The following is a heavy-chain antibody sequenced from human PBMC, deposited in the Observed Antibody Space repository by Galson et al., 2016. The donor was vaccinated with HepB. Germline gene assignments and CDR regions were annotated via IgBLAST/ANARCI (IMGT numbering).Heavy chain of an antibody. CDR3: AKAPAAAREGVYWYFDL. CDR1: GFSFSSYW. D-gene: IGHD6-25*01. J-gene: IGHJ2*01. V-gene: IGHV3-7*01. Sequence: SLRLSCAASGFSFSSYWMTWVRQAPGKGLEWVANIKEDGSQKYHVDSVRGRFTISRDNAEDSLYLQMNSLRTEDTAVYFCAKAPAAAREGVYWYFDLWGRGTLVTVSS. CDR2: IKEDGSQK.